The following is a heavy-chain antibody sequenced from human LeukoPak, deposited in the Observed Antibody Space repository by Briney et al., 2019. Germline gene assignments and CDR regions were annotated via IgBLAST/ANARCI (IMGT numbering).Heavy chain of an antibody. Sequence: ASVKVSCKASGGTFSGYAISWVRQAPGQGLEWMGGIIPIFGTANYAQRFQGRVTITADESTSTAYMELSSLRSEDTAVYYCATGKTYCSSTSCYPLTGSFDYWGQGTLVTVSS. CDR2: IIPIFGTA. CDR1: GGTFSGYA. V-gene: IGHV1-69*01. J-gene: IGHJ4*02. D-gene: IGHD2-2*01. CDR3: ATGKTYCSSTSCYPLTGSFDY.